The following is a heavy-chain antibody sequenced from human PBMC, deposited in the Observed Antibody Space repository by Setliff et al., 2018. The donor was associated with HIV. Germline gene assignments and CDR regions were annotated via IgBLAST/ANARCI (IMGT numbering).Heavy chain of an antibody. D-gene: IGHD3-16*01. CDR2: MHPDGSNT. CDR3: ARFYGSYDVGGFDI. CDR1: GYSFITYW. V-gene: IGHV5-51*01. J-gene: IGHJ3*02. Sequence: GESLKISCKGSGYSFITYWIGWVRQRPGKGLEWMGIMHPDGSNTRYSPSFQGQVTISVDESISTAYLQWSSLKASDTAFYYCARFYGSYDVGGFDIWGQGTKVTVSS.